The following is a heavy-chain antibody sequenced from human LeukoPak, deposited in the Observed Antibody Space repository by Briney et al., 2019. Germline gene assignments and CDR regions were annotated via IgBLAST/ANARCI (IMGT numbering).Heavy chain of an antibody. CDR1: GCTFTSYG. CDR2: IRAYNGNT. V-gene: IGHV1-18*01. Sequence: RASVKVSCKASGCTFTSYGISWVRQAPGQGLEWMGWIRAYNGNTNYAQKLQGRVTMTTDTSTSTAYMELRSLRSEDTAVYYCARASSSVAAAGSYYYMDVWGKGTTVTISS. J-gene: IGHJ6*03. CDR3: ARASSSVAAAGSYYYMDV. D-gene: IGHD6-13*01.